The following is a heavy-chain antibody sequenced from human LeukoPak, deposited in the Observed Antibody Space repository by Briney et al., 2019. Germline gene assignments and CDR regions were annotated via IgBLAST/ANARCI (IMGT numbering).Heavy chain of an antibody. V-gene: IGHV1-18*01. CDR1: GYTFINYG. Sequence: ASVKVSCTASGYTFINYGISWVRQAPGQGLEWMGWISAYNGDTNYVQKLQGRVTMTTDTSTNTAYMELRRLESGDTAVYYCTREGVYAPDPSSYHRDAFDIWGQGTVVIVSS. D-gene: IGHD3-16*02. J-gene: IGHJ3*02. CDR3: TREGVYAPDPSSYHRDAFDI. CDR2: ISAYNGDT.